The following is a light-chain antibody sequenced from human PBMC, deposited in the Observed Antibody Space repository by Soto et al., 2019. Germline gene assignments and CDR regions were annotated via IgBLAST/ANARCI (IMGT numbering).Light chain of an antibody. Sequence: EIVLTQSPGTLSLSPGERATLSCRASQSVSSSYLAWYQQKPGQAPRLLIYGASSRATGIPDRFSGSGSGTAFTLPISRLEPEDFAVYYCQQYGSSPPLTFGGGTEVEIK. V-gene: IGKV3-20*01. J-gene: IGKJ4*01. CDR2: GAS. CDR1: QSVSSSY. CDR3: QQYGSSPPLT.